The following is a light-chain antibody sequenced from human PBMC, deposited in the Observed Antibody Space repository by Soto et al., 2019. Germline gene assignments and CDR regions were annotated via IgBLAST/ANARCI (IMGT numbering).Light chain of an antibody. V-gene: IGKV3-20*01. Sequence: EIVLTQSPGTLSLSPGERATLSCRASQSVSSSYVAWYQQKPGQAPRLLIYGASSRATGIPDRFSGSGSGTDFTLTISRLEPEDFAVYYCQQYGTSPFTFGQGTKLAIK. J-gene: IGKJ2*01. CDR3: QQYGTSPFT. CDR1: QSVSSSY. CDR2: GAS.